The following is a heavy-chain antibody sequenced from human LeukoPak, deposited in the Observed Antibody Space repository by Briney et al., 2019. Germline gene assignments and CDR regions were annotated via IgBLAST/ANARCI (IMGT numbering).Heavy chain of an antibody. V-gene: IGHV3-30*02. Sequence: GGSLRLSCAASGFTFSSYGMHWVRQAPGKGLEWVAFIRYDGSNKYYADSVKGRFTISRDNSKNTLYLQMNSLRAEDTAVYYCAKDYSKQDTMIVVVTGPLFWGQGTLVTVFS. J-gene: IGHJ4*02. CDR1: GFTFSSYG. CDR3: AKDYSKQDTMIVVVTGPLF. D-gene: IGHD3-22*01. CDR2: IRYDGSNK.